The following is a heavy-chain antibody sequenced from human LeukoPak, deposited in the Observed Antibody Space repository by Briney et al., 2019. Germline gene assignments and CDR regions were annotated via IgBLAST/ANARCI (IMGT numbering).Heavy chain of an antibody. Sequence: GASVKVSCKASGGTFSSYAISWVRQAPGQGLEWMGGIIPIFGTANYAQKFQGRVTITADESTSTAYMELSSLRSEDTAVYYCAGNQQWLVRPSYYYYGMDVWGQGTTVTVSS. V-gene: IGHV1-69*13. CDR1: GGTFSSYA. CDR2: IIPIFGTA. J-gene: IGHJ6*02. D-gene: IGHD6-19*01. CDR3: AGNQQWLVRPSYYYYGMDV.